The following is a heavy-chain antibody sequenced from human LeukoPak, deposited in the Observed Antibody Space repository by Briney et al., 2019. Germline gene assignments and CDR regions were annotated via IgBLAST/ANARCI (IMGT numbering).Heavy chain of an antibody. J-gene: IGHJ5*02. CDR3: ATGFRGLEWPTDWFDP. Sequence: ASVKVSCKVSGYTLTELSMHWVRQAPGKGLERMGGFDPEDGETIYAQKFQGRVTMTEDTSTDTAYMELSSLRSEDTAVYYCATGFRGLEWPTDWFDPWGQGTLVTVSS. CDR1: GYTLTELS. CDR2: FDPEDGET. V-gene: IGHV1-24*01. D-gene: IGHD3-3*01.